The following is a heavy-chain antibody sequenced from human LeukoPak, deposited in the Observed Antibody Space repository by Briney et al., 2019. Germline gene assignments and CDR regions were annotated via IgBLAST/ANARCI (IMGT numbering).Heavy chain of an antibody. V-gene: IGHV4-59*08. CDR3: ARHPYCSSSSCRPYWYFDL. J-gene: IGHJ2*01. CDR2: IYYSGNT. Sequence: PSETLSLTCTISGDSISSYYWSWIRQPPGKGLEWIAYIYYSGNTNYDPSLKSRVTISVDTSKNQFSLKLSSVTAADTAVYFCARHPYCSSSSCRPYWYFDLWGRGTLVTVSS. D-gene: IGHD2-2*01. CDR1: GDSISSYY.